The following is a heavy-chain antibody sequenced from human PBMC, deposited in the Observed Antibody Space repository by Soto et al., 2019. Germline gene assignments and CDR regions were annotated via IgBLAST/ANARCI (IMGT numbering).Heavy chain of an antibody. V-gene: IGHV3-74*01. CDR1: GFTFSNSW. CDR3: VKVLARGVGVPRFYFDS. J-gene: IGHJ4*02. Sequence: GGSLRLSXAASGFTFSNSWMHWVRQVSGKGLEWVSRINADGTSTSYADSVKGRFTISRDNAKNTLYLHVNSLRAEDTAVYYCVKVLARGVGVPRFYFDSWGQGALVTVS. D-gene: IGHD2-2*01. CDR2: INADGTST.